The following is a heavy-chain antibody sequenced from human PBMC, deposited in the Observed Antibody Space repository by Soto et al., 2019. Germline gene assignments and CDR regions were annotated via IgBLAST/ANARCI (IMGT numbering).Heavy chain of an antibody. J-gene: IGHJ3*02. V-gene: IGHV4-61*01. Sequence: SETLSLTCTVSGGSVSSGSYYWSWIRQPPGKGLEWIGYMYYSESTNYNPSLKSRVTISLDTSKNQFSLKLSSVTAADTAVYFCARTRDFWSGNDAFDIWGQGTMVTVSS. CDR3: ARTRDFWSGNDAFDI. CDR2: MYYSEST. D-gene: IGHD3-3*01. CDR1: GGSVSSGSYY.